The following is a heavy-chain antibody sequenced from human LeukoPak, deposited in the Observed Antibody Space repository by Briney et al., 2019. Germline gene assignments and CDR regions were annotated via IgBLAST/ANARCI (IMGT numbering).Heavy chain of an antibody. D-gene: IGHD2-21*01. V-gene: IGHV3-23*01. CDR3: AKEVKVISQPYYFDY. CDR1: GFTFSNFA. J-gene: IGHJ4*02. CDR2: ISGSGTNT. Sequence: GGSLRLSCAASGFTFSNFAMNWVRQAPGKGLEWVSGISGSGTNTYYADSVKGRVTISRDNSKNTLYLQMNSLRAEDTAVYYCAKEVKVISQPYYFDYWGQGTLVTVSS.